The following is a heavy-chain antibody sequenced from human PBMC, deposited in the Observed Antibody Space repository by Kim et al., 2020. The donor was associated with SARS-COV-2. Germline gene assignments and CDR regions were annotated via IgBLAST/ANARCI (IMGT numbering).Heavy chain of an antibody. D-gene: IGHD3-10*01. V-gene: IGHV3-23*01. Sequence: GGSLRLSCAASGFTFKNYAMSWVRLAPGKGLEWLSTITDSGGFTAYADSVKGQFTVSRNNSKNTLYLQMNSLRAEDTAISFCATYNSSGSYYFSWGPGTLVTVSS. CDR3: ATYNSSGSYYFS. CDR2: ITDSGGFT. CDR1: GFTFKNYA. J-gene: IGHJ5*02.